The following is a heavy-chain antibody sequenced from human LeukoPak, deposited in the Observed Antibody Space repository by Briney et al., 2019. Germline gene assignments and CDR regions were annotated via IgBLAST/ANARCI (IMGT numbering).Heavy chain of an antibody. CDR3: ARGRKDCSAGNCYSDY. J-gene: IGHJ4*02. Sequence: GGSLRLSCAASGFTFGNYWMNWVRQAPRKWLQWVANIQEAGSEKYYVDSVKGRFTISRDNAKNSLYLQMNSLRAEDTAVYYCARGRKDCSAGNCYSDYWGQGTLVTVSS. D-gene: IGHD2-15*01. CDR2: IQEAGSEK. V-gene: IGHV3-7*01. CDR1: GFTFGNYW.